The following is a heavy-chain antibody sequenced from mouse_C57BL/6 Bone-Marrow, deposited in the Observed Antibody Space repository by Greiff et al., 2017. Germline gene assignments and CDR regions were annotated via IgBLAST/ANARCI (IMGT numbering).Heavy chain of an antibody. Sequence: QVQLKQPGAELVKPGASVTMSCKASGYTFTSYWITWVKQRPGQGLEWIGDIYPGSGSTNYNEKFKSKATLTVDTSSSTAYMQLNSLTSEASAVYYCARPYYNNYWYFDVWGTGTTVTVSA. J-gene: IGHJ1*03. CDR2: IYPGSGST. CDR1: GYTFTSYW. V-gene: IGHV1-55*01. CDR3: ARPYYNNYWYFDV. D-gene: IGHD2-5*01.